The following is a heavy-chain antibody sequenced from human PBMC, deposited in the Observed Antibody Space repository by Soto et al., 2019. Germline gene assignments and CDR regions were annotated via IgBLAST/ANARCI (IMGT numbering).Heavy chain of an antibody. CDR1: GFTFSSYG. CDR2: ISYDGSNK. Sequence: QVQLVESGGGVVQPGRSLRLSCAASGFTFSSYGMHWVRQAPGKGLEWVAVISYDGSNKYYADSVKGRFTISRDNSKNTLYLQMNSLRAEDTAVYYCAKASYGGVYYYDSSGYDDSFDYWGQGTLVTVSS. CDR3: AKASYGGVYYYDSSGYDDSFDY. D-gene: IGHD3-22*01. J-gene: IGHJ4*02. V-gene: IGHV3-30*18.